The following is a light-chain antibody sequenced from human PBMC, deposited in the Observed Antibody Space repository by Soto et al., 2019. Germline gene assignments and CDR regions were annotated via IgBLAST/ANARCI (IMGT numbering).Light chain of an antibody. CDR1: QSVSSY. J-gene: IGKJ5*01. Sequence: ERVMTQSPATLSVSPGERATLSCRSRQSVSSYLAWYQQKPGQAPRLLIYDASNRATGIPARFSGSGSGTDFTLTISSLEPEDFAVYYCQQRSNWPSITFGQ. CDR3: QQRSNWPSIT. CDR2: DAS. V-gene: IGKV3-11*01.